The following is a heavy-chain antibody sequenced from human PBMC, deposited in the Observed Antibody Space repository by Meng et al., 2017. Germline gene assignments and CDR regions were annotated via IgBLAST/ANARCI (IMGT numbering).Heavy chain of an antibody. D-gene: IGHD1-26*01. V-gene: IGHV3-33*01. CDR3: ARARIERGIVDV. CDR1: GFTFSSYG. Sequence: AESLRLSCAASGFTFSSYGMHWVRQAPGQGLGWVAVIWYDGSNNYYADSVKGRFTISRDNSKNTLYLQMHSLRAEDAAVYYCARARIERGIVDVWGQGTTVTVSS. CDR2: IWYDGSNN. J-gene: IGHJ6*02.